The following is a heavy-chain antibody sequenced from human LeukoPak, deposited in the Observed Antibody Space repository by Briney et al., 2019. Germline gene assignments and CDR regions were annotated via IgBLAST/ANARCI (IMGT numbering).Heavy chain of an antibody. Sequence: NPSGTLSLSCSVSGASLSSYYWDWLRQAPGKGLEWVGFISDTGKTDSNPSHKSRVSTSLDMSKKQFSLRLRSVTAADSAVYYCATGYYEPFATWGPGILVTVSS. D-gene: IGHD3-22*01. CDR1: GASLSSYY. J-gene: IGHJ5*02. V-gene: IGHV4-59*01. CDR3: ATGYYEPFAT. CDR2: ISDTGKT.